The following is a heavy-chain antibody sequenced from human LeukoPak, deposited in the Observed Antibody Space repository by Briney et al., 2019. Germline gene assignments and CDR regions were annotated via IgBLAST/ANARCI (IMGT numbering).Heavy chain of an antibody. J-gene: IGHJ4*02. CDR1: GGSFSGYY. CDR3: ARDRVSDYDIYYFDY. D-gene: IGHD3-16*01. CDR2: INHSGST. Sequence: SETLYLTCAVYGGSFSGYYWSWIRQPPGKGLEWIGEINHSGSTNYSPSLKSRVTISVDTSKNQFSLKLSSVTAADTAVYYCARDRVSDYDIYYFDYWGQGTLVTVSS. V-gene: IGHV4-34*01.